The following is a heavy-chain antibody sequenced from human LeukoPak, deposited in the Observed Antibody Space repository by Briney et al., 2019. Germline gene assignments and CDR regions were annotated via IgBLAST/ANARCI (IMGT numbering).Heavy chain of an antibody. V-gene: IGHV1-18*01. CDR2: ISAYNGNT. D-gene: IGHD6-13*01. CDR1: GYTFTSYG. J-gene: IGHJ6*03. Sequence: GASVKVSCKASGYTFTSYGISWVRQATGQGLEWMGWISAYNGNTNYAQKLQGRVTMTTDTSTSAAHMELRSLRSEDTAVYYCARAGYSSYYYYMDVWGKGTTVTISS. CDR3: ARAGYSSYYYYMDV.